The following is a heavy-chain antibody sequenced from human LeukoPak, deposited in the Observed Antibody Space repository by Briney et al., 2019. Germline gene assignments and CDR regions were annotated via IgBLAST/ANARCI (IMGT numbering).Heavy chain of an antibody. V-gene: IGHV3-23*01. CDR2: ISGDASII. Sequence: GGSLRLSCAASGFTFSSYTMSLVRQAPGKGLEWVSAISGDASIIYKADSVKGRFTISRDNSKNTVYLQMNSLRAEDTAVYYCAKDYYVPNNWGQGTLVTVSS. J-gene: IGHJ4*02. CDR1: GFTFSSYT. CDR3: AKDYYVPNN. D-gene: IGHD3-22*01.